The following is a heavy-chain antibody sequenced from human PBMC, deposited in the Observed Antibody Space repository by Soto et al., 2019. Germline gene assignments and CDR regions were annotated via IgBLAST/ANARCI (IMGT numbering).Heavy chain of an antibody. CDR2: INIEGTSA. J-gene: IGHJ5*02. CDR1: GFTFSRYW. V-gene: IGHV3-74*01. Sequence: EVQVVESGGGLVQPGGSLRLSCAASGFTFSRYWMHWVRQVPGKGLVWVSRINIEGTSATYADSVKGRFTISRDNARNTLFLQMNSLRAEDSAVYYWAAGLLPRISGTTLNPWGQGTLVIVSS. D-gene: IGHD1-7*01. CDR3: AAGLLPRISGTTLNP.